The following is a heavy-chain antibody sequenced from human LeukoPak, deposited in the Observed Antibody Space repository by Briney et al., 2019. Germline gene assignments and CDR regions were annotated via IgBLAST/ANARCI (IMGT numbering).Heavy chain of an antibody. CDR2: IYYSGST. CDR3: ARQEVNYYYYMDV. J-gene: IGHJ6*03. CDR1: GGSISSRSYY. V-gene: IGHV4-39*01. Sequence: SETLSLTCTVSGGSISSRSYYWGWVRQPPGKGLEWIGSIYYSGSTYYNPSLKSRVTISVDTSKNQFSLKLSSVTAADMAVYYCARQEVNYYYYMDVWGKGTTVTVSS.